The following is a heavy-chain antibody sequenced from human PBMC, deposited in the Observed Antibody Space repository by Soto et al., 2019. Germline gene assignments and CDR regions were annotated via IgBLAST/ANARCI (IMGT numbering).Heavy chain of an antibody. V-gene: IGHV1-18*01. J-gene: IGHJ6*02. D-gene: IGHD5-18*01. CDR1: GYTFTSNG. CDR3: ARDHWDTAMVTYSYGMDV. CDR2: ISAYNGNT. Sequence: GTSVKVSCKASGYTFTSNGSSWVRQAPGQGLEWMGWISAYNGNTNYAQKLQGRVTMTTDTSTSTAYMELRSLRSDDTAVYYCARDHWDTAMVTYSYGMDVWGQGTTVTVSS.